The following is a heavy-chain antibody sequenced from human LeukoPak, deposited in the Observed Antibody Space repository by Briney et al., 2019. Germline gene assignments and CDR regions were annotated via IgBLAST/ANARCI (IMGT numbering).Heavy chain of an antibody. Sequence: SQTLSLTCAISGDNVSSNIPAWIWIRQSPSRGLEWLGRTYYRSKLHNDYAESVKSRITINPDTSKNQFSLHLNSVTPEDTAVYYCTRENDGAFDIWGQGTMVTVSS. CDR3: TRENDGAFDI. J-gene: IGHJ3*02. CDR1: GDNVSSNIPA. V-gene: IGHV6-1*01. CDR2: TYYRSKLHN. D-gene: IGHD1-1*01.